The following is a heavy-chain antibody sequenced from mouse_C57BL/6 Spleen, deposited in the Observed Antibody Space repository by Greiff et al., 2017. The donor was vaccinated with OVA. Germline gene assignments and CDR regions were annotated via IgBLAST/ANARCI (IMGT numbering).Heavy chain of an antibody. J-gene: IGHJ2*01. CDR3: ARGYYYGSSYPFDY. V-gene: IGHV1-39*01. CDR1: GYSFTDYN. D-gene: IGHD1-1*01. Sequence: VQLQQSGPELVKPGASVKISCKASGYSFTDYNMNWVKQSNGKSLEWIGVINPNSGTTSYNQKFKGKATLTVDQSSSTAYMQLNSLTSEDSAVYYCARGYYYGSSYPFDYWGQGTTLTVSS. CDR2: INPNSGTT.